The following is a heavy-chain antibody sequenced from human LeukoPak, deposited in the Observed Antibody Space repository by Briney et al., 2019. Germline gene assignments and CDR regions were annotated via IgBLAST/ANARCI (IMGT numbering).Heavy chain of an antibody. D-gene: IGHD3-22*01. CDR2: INWQGGVT. Sequence: GGSLRLSCAASGFTFEEYGISWVRLVPGKGLGWVSGINWQGGVTAYAESVKSRFTISRDNAKNSLYLQMNSLRAEDTALYYCARDDYDSSGYSDYFYYMDVWGKGTTVTVSS. V-gene: IGHV3-20*04. CDR1: GFTFEEYG. J-gene: IGHJ6*03. CDR3: ARDDYDSSGYSDYFYYMDV.